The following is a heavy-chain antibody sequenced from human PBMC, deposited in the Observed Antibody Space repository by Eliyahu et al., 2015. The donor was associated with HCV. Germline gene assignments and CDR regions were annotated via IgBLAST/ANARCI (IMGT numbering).Heavy chain of an antibody. CDR1: G. J-gene: IGHJ4*02. Sequence: GMHWVRQAPGKGLEWVAVISYDGSNKYYADSVKGRFTISRDNSKNTLYLQMNSLRAEDTAVYYCAKVSGFLEWTLDYWGQGTLVTVSS. V-gene: IGHV3-30*18. CDR2: ISYDGSNK. D-gene: IGHD3-3*01. CDR3: AKVSGFLEWTLDY.